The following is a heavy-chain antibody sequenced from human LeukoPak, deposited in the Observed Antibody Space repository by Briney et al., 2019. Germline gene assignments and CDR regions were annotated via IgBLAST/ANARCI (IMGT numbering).Heavy chain of an antibody. J-gene: IGHJ4*02. V-gene: IGHV3-23*01. CDR2: ISGSGGST. CDR3: AELPYDFWGGYYFFDY. D-gene: IGHD3-3*01. Sequence: GGSLRLSCAASGFTFSSYAMSWVRQAPRKGLEWVSAISGSGGSTYYADSVKGRFTISRDNSKNTLYLQMNSLRAEDTAVYYCAELPYDFWGGYYFFDYWGQGTLVTVSS. CDR1: GFTFSSYA.